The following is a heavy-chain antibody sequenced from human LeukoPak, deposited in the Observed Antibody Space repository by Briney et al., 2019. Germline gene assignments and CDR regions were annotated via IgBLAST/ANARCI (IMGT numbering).Heavy chain of an antibody. V-gene: IGHV3-48*04. CDR2: ISSSSSTI. CDR3: ARDCSSTSCWGAFDI. Sequence: GGSLRLSCAASGFTFSSYSMNWVRQAPRKGLEWVSYISSSSSTIYYADSVKGRFTISRDNAKNSLYLQMNSLRAEDTAVYYCARDCSSTSCWGAFDIWGQGTMVTVSS. CDR1: GFTFSSYS. J-gene: IGHJ3*02. D-gene: IGHD2-2*01.